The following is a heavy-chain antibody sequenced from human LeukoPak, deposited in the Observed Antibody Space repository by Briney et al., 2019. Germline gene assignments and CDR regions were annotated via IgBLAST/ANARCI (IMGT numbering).Heavy chain of an antibody. CDR3: ARDGAYYDSSGYGSN. V-gene: IGHV1-69*04. CDR2: IIPILGIA. J-gene: IGHJ4*02. Sequence: GASVKVSCRASGYTFTNFDINWVRQAPGQGLEWMGRIIPILGIANYAQKFQGRVTITADESTSTAYMELSSLRSEDTAVYYCARDGAYYDSSGYGSNWGQGTLVTVSS. CDR1: GYTFTNFD. D-gene: IGHD3-22*01.